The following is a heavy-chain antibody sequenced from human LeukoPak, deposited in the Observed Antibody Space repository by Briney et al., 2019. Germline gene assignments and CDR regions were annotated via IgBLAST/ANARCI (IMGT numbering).Heavy chain of an antibody. CDR3: AKGDYDSSGYYFPSFDY. V-gene: IGHV3-23*01. CDR2: ISGSGGST. J-gene: IGHJ4*02. CDR1: EFTFSSYS. Sequence: PGGSLRLSCAASEFTFSSYSMSWVRQAPGKGLEWVSAISGSGGSTYYADSVKGRFTISRDNSKNTLYLQMNSLRAEDTAVYYCAKGDYDSSGYYFPSFDYWGQGTLVTVSS. D-gene: IGHD3-22*01.